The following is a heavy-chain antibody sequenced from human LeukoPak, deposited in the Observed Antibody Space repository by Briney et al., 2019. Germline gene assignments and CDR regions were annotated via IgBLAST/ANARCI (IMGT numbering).Heavy chain of an antibody. CDR1: GFTFSSYA. V-gene: IGHV3-23*01. J-gene: IGHJ2*01. CDR3: AKGPTIVVVVAASSGYFDL. CDR2: ISGSGGST. Sequence: GGSLRLSCAASGFTFSSYAMSWVRQAPGKGLEWVSAISGSGGSTYYADSVKGRFTISRDNSKNTLYLQMNSLRAEDTAVYYCAKGPTIVVVVAASSGYFDLWGRGTLVTVSS. D-gene: IGHD2-15*01.